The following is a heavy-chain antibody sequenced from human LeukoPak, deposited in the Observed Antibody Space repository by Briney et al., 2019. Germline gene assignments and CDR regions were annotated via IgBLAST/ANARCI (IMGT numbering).Heavy chain of an antibody. CDR2: IYYSGST. CDR3: ARELRAAAGTSYDY. CDR1: GGSISSYY. V-gene: IGHV4-59*01. D-gene: IGHD6-13*01. Sequence: SETLSLTCTVSGGSISSYYWSWIRQPPGKGLEWIGYIYYSGSTNYNPSLKSRVTISVDTSKNQFSLKLSSVTAADTAVYYCARELRAAAGTSYDYWGQGTLVTVSS. J-gene: IGHJ4*02.